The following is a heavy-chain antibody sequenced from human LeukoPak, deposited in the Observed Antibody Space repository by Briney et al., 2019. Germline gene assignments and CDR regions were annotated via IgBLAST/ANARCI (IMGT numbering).Heavy chain of an antibody. V-gene: IGHV1-18*01. CDR1: GYTFTSYG. J-gene: IGHJ4*02. Sequence: ASVKVSCKASGYTFTSYGISWVRQAPGQGLEWMGWISAYNGNTNYAQKLQGRVTTTTDTSTSTAYMELRSLRSDDTAVYYCARVRDDFWSGYGLDYWGQGTLVTVSS. CDR2: ISAYNGNT. CDR3: ARVRDDFWSGYGLDY. D-gene: IGHD3-3*01.